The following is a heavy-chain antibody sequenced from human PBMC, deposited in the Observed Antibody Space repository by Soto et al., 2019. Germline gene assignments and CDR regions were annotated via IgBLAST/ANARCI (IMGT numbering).Heavy chain of an antibody. CDR3: VRDASQKSPGDV. Sequence: GSVEVCSKASGYPFVSQGISLARQAPGQVFEWMGWISAHNDNGNSAQKFQDRVTITIETSTNTAYMELRNLTSYDTALHDCVRDASQKSPGDVWGQGTKVTVSS. CDR1: GYPFVSQG. CDR2: ISAHNDNG. J-gene: IGHJ4*02. V-gene: IGHV1-18*01.